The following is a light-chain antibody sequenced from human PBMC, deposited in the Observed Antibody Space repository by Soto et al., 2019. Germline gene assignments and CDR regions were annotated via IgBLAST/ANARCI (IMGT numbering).Light chain of an antibody. Sequence: QSALTQPRSVSGSPGQSVSISCTGTSSDVGAYNYVSWYQQHPGKVPKVMIYDVSKRPSGVPDRFSGSKSGNTASLTISGLQSEDEADYYCCSYAGRYTYVFGTGTKVTGL. CDR1: SSDVGAYNY. CDR2: DVS. J-gene: IGLJ1*01. CDR3: CSYAGRYTYV. V-gene: IGLV2-11*01.